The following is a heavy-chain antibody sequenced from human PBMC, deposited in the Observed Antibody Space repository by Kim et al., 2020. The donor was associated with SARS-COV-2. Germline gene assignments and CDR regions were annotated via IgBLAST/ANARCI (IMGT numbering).Heavy chain of an antibody. CDR1: GGFISSSDYY. CDR2: IFYSGST. CDR3: ARHYGAGVATIDY. J-gene: IGHJ4*02. V-gene: IGHV4-39*01. Sequence: SETLSLTCSVSGGFISSSDYYWGWVRQTPGKGLEWIGSIFYSGSTYYNPSLKSRVTISVDTSKNRFSLKLSSVTAADTAVYYCARHYGAGVATIDYWGQGTLVTVSS. D-gene: IGHD2-15*01.